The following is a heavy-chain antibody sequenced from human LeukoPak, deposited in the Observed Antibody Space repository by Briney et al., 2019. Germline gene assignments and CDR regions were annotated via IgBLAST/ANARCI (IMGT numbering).Heavy chain of an antibody. CDR1: GGTFSSYA. CDR3: AREAVVGRSVFDY. J-gene: IGHJ4*02. CDR2: IIPIFGTA. D-gene: IGHD6-19*01. Sequence: SVKVSCEASGGTFSSYAISCVRQAPGQGLEWMGGIIPIFGTANYAQNLKGRVTITGDESTSTVYMELSSLRSEDTAVYYCAREAVVGRSVFDYWGQGTLVTVSS. V-gene: IGHV1-69*13.